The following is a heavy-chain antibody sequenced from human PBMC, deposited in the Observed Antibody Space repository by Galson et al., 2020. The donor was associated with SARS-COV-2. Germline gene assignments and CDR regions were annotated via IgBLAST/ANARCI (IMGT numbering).Heavy chain of an antibody. CDR1: GASVSSNSAA. CDR3: TRDRYSGDYYYYGMDV. J-gene: IGHJ6*02. CDR2: TYYRSKWYH. Sequence: SQTLSLTCAISGASVSSNSAAWNWIRQSPSRGLEWLGRTYYRSKWYHDYAVSVESRITINPDTSKNQFSLQLNSVTPEDTAVYYCTRDRYSGDYYYYGMDVWGQGTTVTVSS. D-gene: IGHD1-26*01. V-gene: IGHV6-1*01.